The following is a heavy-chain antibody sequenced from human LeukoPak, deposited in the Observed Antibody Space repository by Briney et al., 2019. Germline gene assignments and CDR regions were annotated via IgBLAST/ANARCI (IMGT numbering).Heavy chain of an antibody. CDR3: ARVSWGADYLMDY. CDR2: INPRGST. V-gene: IGHV4-34*01. D-gene: IGHD1-26*01. CDR1: GGSSSGYY. J-gene: IGHJ4*02. Sequence: SETLSLTCAVYGGSSSGYYWSWLRQSPGKGLEWIGEINPRGSTNYNPSLKSLITISVDTYNNLFSLKLTSVTAADTAVYYCARVSWGADYLMDYWGQGTLVTVSS.